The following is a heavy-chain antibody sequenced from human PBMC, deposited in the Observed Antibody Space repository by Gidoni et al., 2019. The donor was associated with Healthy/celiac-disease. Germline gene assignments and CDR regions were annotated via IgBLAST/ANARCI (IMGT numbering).Heavy chain of an antibody. CDR3: ASPGRGDQEYYYYYGMDV. V-gene: IGHV3-53*02. CDR2: IYSGGST. J-gene: IGHJ6*02. CDR1: GLTVSCNY. Sequence: VQLVETGGGLIQPGGSLTLPCADSGLTVSCNYMGWVRQAPGTGLEWVSVIYSGGSTYYADSVKGRFTISRDNSKNTLYLQMNSLRAEDTAVYYCASPGRGDQEYYYYYGMDVWGQGTTVTVSS. D-gene: IGHD2-21*02.